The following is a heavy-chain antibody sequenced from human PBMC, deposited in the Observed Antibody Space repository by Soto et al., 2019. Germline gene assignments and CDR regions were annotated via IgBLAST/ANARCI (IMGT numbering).Heavy chain of an antibody. CDR2: MNSNSGNT. Sequence: QVQLLQSGAEGKKPGASVKVSCKASGYTFTHYDINWVRQAPGHGLEWMGWMNSNSGNTAYAQKFQGRVTKTRNTSIRTAYLKVKSLTSEATATYYCARAHDYGDNGRWFDPWGQGTLVTVSS. CDR3: ARAHDYGDNGRWFDP. CDR1: GYTFTHYD. V-gene: IGHV1-8*01. D-gene: IGHD4-17*01. J-gene: IGHJ5*02.